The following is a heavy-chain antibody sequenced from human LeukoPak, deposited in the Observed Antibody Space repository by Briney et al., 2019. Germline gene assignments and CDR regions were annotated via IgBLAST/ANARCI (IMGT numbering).Heavy chain of an antibody. V-gene: IGHV4-61*03. CDR1: GGSISSGDYY. J-gene: IGHJ4*02. CDR3: ARDRPGGSSLDY. CDR2: IHYSGSS. Sequence: SETLSLTCTVSGGSISSGDYYWSWIRQPPGKGLEWIGYIHYSGSSNYNPSLQSRVTISVDTSRGHFSLKLSSATAADTAVYYCARDRPGGSSLDYWGQGTLVTVSS. D-gene: IGHD2-2*01.